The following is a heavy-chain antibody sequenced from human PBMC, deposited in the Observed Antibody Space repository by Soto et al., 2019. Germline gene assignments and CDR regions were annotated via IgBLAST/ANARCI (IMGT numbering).Heavy chain of an antibody. CDR2: TYYRSKWYN. J-gene: IGHJ5*02. CDR1: GDSVSSNSAA. V-gene: IGHV6-1*01. Sequence: SQTLSLTCAISGDSVSSNSAAWNWIRQSPSRGLEWLGRTYYRSKWYNDYAVSVKSRITINPDTSKNQFSLQLNSVTPEDTAVYYCARDPLTDSGGISYWFDPWGQGTLVTVSS. CDR3: ARDPLTDSGGISYWFDP. D-gene: IGHD4-17*01.